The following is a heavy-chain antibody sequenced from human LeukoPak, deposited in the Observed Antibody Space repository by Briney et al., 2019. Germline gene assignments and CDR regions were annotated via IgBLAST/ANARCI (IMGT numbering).Heavy chain of an antibody. CDR1: GGSIGSSTYY. V-gene: IGHV4-39*01. CDR2: LSYSGSS. Sequence: SETLSLTCTVFGGSIGSSTYYWGWIRQPPGKGLEWIGSLSYSGSSSYNPSLKSRVTISGDTSTNQFSLKLSSVTAADTAVYYCASERLGYCSSSSCPFDYWGQGTLVTVSS. J-gene: IGHJ4*02. CDR3: ASERLGYCSSSSCPFDY. D-gene: IGHD2-2*01.